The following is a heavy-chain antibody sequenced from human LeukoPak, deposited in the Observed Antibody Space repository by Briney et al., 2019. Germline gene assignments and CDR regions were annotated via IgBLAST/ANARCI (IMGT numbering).Heavy chain of an antibody. CDR1: GGSVNSGHHY. CDR2: IHFSGDI. J-gene: IGHJ4*02. CDR3: SRGGDTAKGGDY. Sequence: SETLSLSCTVSGGSVNSGHHYWSWTRHHPANGLEWIWLIHFSGDIYYNPSLQSRLTISVDTSKTQFSLRMSYVTAEDTAVYYCSRGGDTAKGGDYWGQGALVTVSP. D-gene: IGHD5-18*01. V-gene: IGHV4-30-4*01.